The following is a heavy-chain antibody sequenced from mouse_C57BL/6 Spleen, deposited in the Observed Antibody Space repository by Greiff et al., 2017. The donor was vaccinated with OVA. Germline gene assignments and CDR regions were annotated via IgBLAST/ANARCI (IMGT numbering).Heavy chain of an antibody. D-gene: IGHD2-3*01. Sequence: QVQLQQPGAELVKPGASVKVSCKASGYTFTSYWMHWVKQRPGQGLEWIGRIHPAGSDTNYNQKFKGKATLTADKSSSTAYMQLSSLTSEDSAVYDCEIPTSDGYYGGYFDGWGKGTTLTAAS. CDR2: IHPAGSDT. CDR3: EIPTSDGYYGGYFDG. CDR1: GYTFTSYW. J-gene: IGHJ2*01. V-gene: IGHV1-74*01.